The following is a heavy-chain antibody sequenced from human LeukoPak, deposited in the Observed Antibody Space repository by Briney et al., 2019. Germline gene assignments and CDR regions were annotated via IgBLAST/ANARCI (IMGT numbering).Heavy chain of an antibody. V-gene: IGHV1-18*01. Sequence: ASVKVSCKASGYTFTSYGISWVRQAPGQGPEWMGWISAYNGNTNYAQKLQGRVTMTTDTSTSTAYMELRSLRSDDTAVYYCARDLRVYSGTLVGAYWGQRTLVTVSS. CDR1: GYTFTSYG. D-gene: IGHD1-26*01. CDR2: ISAYNGNT. J-gene: IGHJ4*02. CDR3: ARDLRVYSGTLVGAY.